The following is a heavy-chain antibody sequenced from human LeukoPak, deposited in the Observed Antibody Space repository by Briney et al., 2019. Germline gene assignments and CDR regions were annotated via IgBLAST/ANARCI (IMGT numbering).Heavy chain of an antibody. Sequence: GGSLRLSCTASGFTFSNYAMSWVRQASGKGLEWVSAISGSGASTYYADSVKGRFTISRDNSKNTLYLQMNSLRAEDTAVYYCAKDYVFDIWGQGTMVTVSS. J-gene: IGHJ3*02. CDR3: AKDYVFDI. CDR2: ISGSGAST. V-gene: IGHV3-23*01. CDR1: GFTFSNYA.